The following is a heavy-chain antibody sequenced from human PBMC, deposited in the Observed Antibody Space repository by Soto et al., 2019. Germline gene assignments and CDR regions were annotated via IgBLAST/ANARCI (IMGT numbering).Heavy chain of an antibody. CDR2: IRYDGSNE. V-gene: IGHV3-33*01. J-gene: IGHJ6*02. CDR3: ARDDIPGIAVATYGLDA. CDR1: GFIFSNFG. Sequence: GGSLRLSCAASGFIFSNFGMHWVRQAPGKGLEWVAVIRYDGSNEYYADSVKGRFTISKDNSKNTLYLQMNSLRAEETAVYYCARDDIPGIAVATYGLDAWGQGTTVTVSS. D-gene: IGHD6-19*01.